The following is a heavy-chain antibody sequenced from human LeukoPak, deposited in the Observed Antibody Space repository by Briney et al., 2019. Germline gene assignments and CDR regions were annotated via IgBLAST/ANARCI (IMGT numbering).Heavy chain of an antibody. Sequence: ASVKVSCTASGYTFGSYGISWVRQAPGQGLEWMAWISAYNGKTNFARKFRGRVTMTTDTSTSTAYVELRSLRSDDTAIYYCARDRNPYYDGSGYGYCWGQGTLVTVSS. CDR3: ARDRNPYYDGSGYGYC. D-gene: IGHD3-22*01. CDR1: GYTFGSYG. J-gene: IGHJ4*02. V-gene: IGHV1-18*01. CDR2: ISAYNGKT.